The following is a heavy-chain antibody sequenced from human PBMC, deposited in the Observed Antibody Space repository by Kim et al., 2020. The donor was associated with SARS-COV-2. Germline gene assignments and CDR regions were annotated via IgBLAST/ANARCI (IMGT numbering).Heavy chain of an antibody. D-gene: IGHD3-3*01. J-gene: IGHJ6*02. CDR3: ARHAYDFWSGQRRYYYGMDV. CDR1: GYSFTSYW. V-gene: IGHV5-51*01. CDR2: IYPGDSDT. Sequence: GESLKISCKGSGYSFTSYWIGWVRQMPGKGLEWMGIIYPGDSDTRYSPSFQGQVTISADKSISTAYLQWSSLKASDTAMYYCARHAYDFWSGQRRYYYGMDVWGQGTTVTVSS.